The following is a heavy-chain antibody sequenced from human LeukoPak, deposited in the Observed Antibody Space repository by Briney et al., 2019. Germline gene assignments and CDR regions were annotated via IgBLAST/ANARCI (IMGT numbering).Heavy chain of an antibody. V-gene: IGHV4-59*02. J-gene: IGHJ5*02. Sequence: SETLSLTCAVSGDSVSSNYWSWIRQPPGRGLEWIGYIYYSDNTNYNPSLKSRVTISLDTSENQFSLKVSSVTAADTAVYYCARGRAFDPWGQGTLVTVSS. CDR2: IYYSDNT. CDR3: ARGRAFDP. CDR1: GDSVSSNY.